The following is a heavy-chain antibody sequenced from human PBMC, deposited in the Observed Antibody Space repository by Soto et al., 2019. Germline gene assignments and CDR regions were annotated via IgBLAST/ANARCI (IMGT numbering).Heavy chain of an antibody. Sequence: ASETLSLTCTVSGGSITSYYWSWIRQPPGKGLEWIGHIYYSGSTNYNPSLKSRFTISVDTSKNQFSLKLTSVTAADTAVYYCARDKGTWFDPWGQGTLVTVSS. J-gene: IGHJ5*02. CDR3: ARDKGTWFDP. CDR2: IYYSGST. CDR1: GGSITSYY. V-gene: IGHV4-59*01.